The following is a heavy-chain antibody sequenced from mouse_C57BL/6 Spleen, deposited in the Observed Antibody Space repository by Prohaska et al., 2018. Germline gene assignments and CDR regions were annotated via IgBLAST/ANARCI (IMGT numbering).Heavy chain of an antibody. Sequence: QVQLQQSGAELVRPGASVTLSCKASGYPFTDYEMHWVKQTPVHGLEWIGAIDPETGGTAYNQKFKGKAILTADKSSSTAYMELRSLTSEDSAVYYCTRSNYYGRSPSYFDVWGTGTTVTVSS. CDR3: TRSNYYGRSPSYFDV. CDR2: IDPETGGT. D-gene: IGHD1-1*01. J-gene: IGHJ1*03. V-gene: IGHV1-15*01. CDR1: GYPFTDYE.